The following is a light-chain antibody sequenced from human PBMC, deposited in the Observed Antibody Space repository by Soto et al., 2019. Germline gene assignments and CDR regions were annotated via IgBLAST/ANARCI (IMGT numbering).Light chain of an antibody. CDR3: HHYGSSPLT. CDR2: GTS. Sequence: EIVLTQYPGILSLSPGEGATLSCRASQSLSNFFLAWYQQKPGQAPRLLIYGTSIRATGIPDRFSGSGSGTDFTLTISRLEPEDFAVYYCHHYGSSPLTFGQGTRLEI. CDR1: QSLSNFF. J-gene: IGKJ5*01. V-gene: IGKV3-20*01.